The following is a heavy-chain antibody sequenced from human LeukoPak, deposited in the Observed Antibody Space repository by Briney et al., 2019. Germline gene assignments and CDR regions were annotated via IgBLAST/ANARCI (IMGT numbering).Heavy chain of an antibody. CDR2: IRYDGSNK. CDR1: GFTFSSYG. Sequence: GGSLRLSCAASGFTFSSYGMHWVRQAPGKGLEWVAVIRYDGSNKYYADSVKGRFTISRDNSKNTLYLQMNSLRAEDTAVYYCARDRGSWIQLWPNAFDIWGQGTMVTVSS. CDR3: ARDRGSWIQLWPNAFDI. D-gene: IGHD5-18*01. J-gene: IGHJ3*02. V-gene: IGHV3-33*01.